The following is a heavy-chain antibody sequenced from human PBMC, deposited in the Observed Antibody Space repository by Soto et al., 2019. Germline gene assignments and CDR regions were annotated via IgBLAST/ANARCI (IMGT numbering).Heavy chain of an antibody. V-gene: IGHV4-59*08. CDR3: WSRIVAKQKFDY. J-gene: IGHJ4*02. D-gene: IGHD5-12*01. Sequence: PSGTLSLTCTVSGRSMISYYWSWIRQPPGRGLEWIGFIYYAGSTKYNPSLNSRVTISVDTSTNQFSLTVTSVPAADTPVYYCWSRIVAKQKFDYWGQGKLVTVSS. CDR1: GRSMISYY. CDR2: IYYAGST.